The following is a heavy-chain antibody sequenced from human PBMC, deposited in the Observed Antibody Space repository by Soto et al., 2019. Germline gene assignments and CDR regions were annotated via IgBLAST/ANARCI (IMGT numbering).Heavy chain of an antibody. CDR1: GFTFDDYA. CDR2: ISWNSGSI. Sequence: EVQLVESGGGLVQPGRSLRLSCAASGFTFDDYAMHWVRQAPGKGLEWVSGISWNSGSIGYADSVKGRFTISRDNAKNSLYLQMNSLRAEDTALYYCATAGDFDYWGHGTLVTVSS. D-gene: IGHD3-10*01. J-gene: IGHJ4*01. V-gene: IGHV3-9*01. CDR3: ATAGDFDY.